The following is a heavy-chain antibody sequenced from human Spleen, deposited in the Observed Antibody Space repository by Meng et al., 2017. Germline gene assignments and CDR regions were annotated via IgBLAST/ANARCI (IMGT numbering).Heavy chain of an antibody. J-gene: IGHJ3*02. CDR1: GFTFSSYA. CDR3: ARDFSGMTFDI. Sequence: GESLKISCAASGFTFSSYAMHWVRQAPGKGLEWVAVISYDGSHKYYADSVKGRFTISRDNSKNTLYLQMNSLRAEDTAVYYCARDFSGMTFDIWGQGTMVTVSS. V-gene: IGHV3-30*01. CDR2: ISYDGSHK. D-gene: IGHD2/OR15-2a*01.